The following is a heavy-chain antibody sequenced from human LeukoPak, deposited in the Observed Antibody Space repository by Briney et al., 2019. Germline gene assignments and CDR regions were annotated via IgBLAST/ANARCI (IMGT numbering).Heavy chain of an antibody. CDR3: ASQWPYCSGGSCYAPTSDY. Sequence: SETLSLTCAVYGGSFSGYYWSWIRQPPGKGPEWIGEINHSGSTNYNPSLKSRVTISVDTSKNQFSLKLSSVTAADTAVYYCASQWPYCSGGSCYAPTSDYWGQGTLVTVSS. V-gene: IGHV4-34*01. CDR2: INHSGST. CDR1: GGSFSGYY. J-gene: IGHJ4*02. D-gene: IGHD2-15*01.